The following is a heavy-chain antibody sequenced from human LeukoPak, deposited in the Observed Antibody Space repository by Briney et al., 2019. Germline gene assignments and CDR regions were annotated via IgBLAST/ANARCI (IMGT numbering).Heavy chain of an antibody. CDR1: GYSISNGYH. D-gene: IGHD1-26*01. CDR3: AREGLGATTSYFDY. CDR2: IHYSGGT. V-gene: IGHV4-59*01. J-gene: IGHJ4*02. Sequence: SQTLSLTCSVSGYSISNGYHWGWIRQSPGKGLEWIGYIHYSGGTNYNPSLKSRVTISVDTSNNQFSLNLSSVTAADTAVYYCAREGLGATTSYFDYWSQGTLVTVSS.